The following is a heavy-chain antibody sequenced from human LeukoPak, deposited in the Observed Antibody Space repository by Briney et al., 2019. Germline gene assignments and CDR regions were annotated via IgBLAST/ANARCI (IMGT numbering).Heavy chain of an antibody. J-gene: IGHJ4*02. V-gene: IGHV3-23*01. CDR3: AKDMASRRAEYVGAEGY. Sequence: GGSLRLSCAASGVSFSSYAMSWVRQAPGKRLEWVSAISGSGGSTYYADSVKGRFTISRDNSKNTLYLQMNSLRAEDTAVYYCAKDMASRRAEYVGAEGYWGQGTLVTVSS. CDR1: GVSFSSYA. D-gene: IGHD1-26*01. CDR2: ISGSGGST.